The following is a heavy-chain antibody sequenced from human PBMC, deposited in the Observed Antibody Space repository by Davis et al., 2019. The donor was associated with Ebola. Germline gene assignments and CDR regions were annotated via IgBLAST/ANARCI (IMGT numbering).Heavy chain of an antibody. CDR3: ARGSCSGGNCVPEI. CDR1: GFTLSYHY. CDR2: IRSSDTTI. V-gene: IGHV3-11*04. Sequence: GESLKISCAASGFTLSYHYMSWLRQAPGKGLEWVSFIRSSDTTIYYSYSVKGRFTVTRDNAKNSLYLQMNSLRADDPADYSCARGSCSGGNCVPEIWGQGTLVTVSS. D-gene: IGHD2-15*01. J-gene: IGHJ4*01.